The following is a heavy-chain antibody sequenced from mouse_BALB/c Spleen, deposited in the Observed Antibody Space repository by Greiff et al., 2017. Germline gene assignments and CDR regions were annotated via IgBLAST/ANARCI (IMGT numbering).Heavy chain of an antibody. CDR3: ARGGDYDYFDY. D-gene: IGHD2-4*01. J-gene: IGHJ2*01. CDR2: IDPETGGT. CDR1: GYTFTDYE. Sequence: VQLQQSGAELVRPGASVTLSCKASGYTFTDYEMHWVKQTPVHGLEWIGAIDPETGGTAYNQKFKGKATLTADKSSSTAYMELRSLTSEDSAVYYCARGGDYDYFDYWGQGTTLTVSS. V-gene: IGHV1-15*01.